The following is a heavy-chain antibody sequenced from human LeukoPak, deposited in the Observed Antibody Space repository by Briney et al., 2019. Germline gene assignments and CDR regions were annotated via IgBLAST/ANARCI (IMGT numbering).Heavy chain of an antibody. J-gene: IGHJ4*02. CDR3: AKDSGKGWAIGGDYFDY. V-gene: IGHV3-23*01. CDR2: ISGSGGST. Sequence: PGGSLRLSCAASGFTFSSYAMSWVRQAPGKGLEWVSAISGSGGSTYYADSVKGRFTISRDNSKNTLYLQMNSLRAEDTAVYYCAKDSGKGWAIGGDYFDYWGQGTLVTVSS. D-gene: IGHD6-19*01. CDR1: GFTFSSYA.